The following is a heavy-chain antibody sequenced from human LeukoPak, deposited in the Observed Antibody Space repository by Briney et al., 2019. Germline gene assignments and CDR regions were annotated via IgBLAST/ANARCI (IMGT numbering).Heavy chain of an antibody. CDR3: ARINWNPDY. V-gene: IGHV4-38-2*01. D-gene: IGHD1-1*01. J-gene: IGHJ4*02. Sequence: SSETLSLTCAVSGYSISRGYHWDWIRQPPGKGLEWIGSIHHSGSTYYNPSLKSRVTISVDTSKNQFSLKLSSVTAADTAVYYCARINWNPDYWGQGTLVTVS. CDR2: IHHSGST. CDR1: GYSISRGYH.